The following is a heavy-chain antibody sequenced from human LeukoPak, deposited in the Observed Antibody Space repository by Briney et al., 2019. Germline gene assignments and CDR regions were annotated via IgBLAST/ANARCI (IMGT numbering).Heavy chain of an antibody. CDR2: ISSSSSYI. D-gene: IGHD3-10*02. Sequence: GGSLRLSCAASGFTYSRNSMNWVRQAPGKGLEWVSSISSSSSYIYYADSVKGRFTISRDNAKNPLYLQMNSLRAEDTAVYYCATLSDGRVDYWGQGTLVTVSS. CDR3: ATLSDGRVDY. CDR1: GFTYSRNS. V-gene: IGHV3-21*01. J-gene: IGHJ4*02.